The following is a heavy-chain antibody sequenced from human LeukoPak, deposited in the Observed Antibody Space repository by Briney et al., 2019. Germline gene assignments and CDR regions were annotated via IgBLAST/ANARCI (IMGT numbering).Heavy chain of an antibody. CDR2: INPSGGST. D-gene: IGHD1-26*01. CDR3: ARDPAPGSSSSPAVGATAYYYYGMDV. V-gene: IGHV1-46*01. J-gene: IGHJ6*02. CDR1: GYTFTSYY. Sequence: GASVKVSCKASGYTFTSYYMHWVRQAPGQGLEWMGIINPSGGSTSYAQKFQGRVTMTRDTSTSTVYMELSSLRSEDTAVYYCARDPAPGSSSSPAVGATAYYYYGMDVWGQGTTVTVSS.